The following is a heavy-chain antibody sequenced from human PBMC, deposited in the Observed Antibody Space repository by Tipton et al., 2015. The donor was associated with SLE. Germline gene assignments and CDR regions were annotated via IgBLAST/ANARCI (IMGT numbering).Heavy chain of an antibody. Sequence: TLSLTCTVSGGSISSYYWSWIRQPPGKGLEWIGYIYYSGSTNYNPSLKSRVTISVDTSKNQFSLNLSSVTAADTAVYYFARERGASIAVAQEFDYWGQGTLVTVSS. CDR3: ARERGASIAVAQEFDY. CDR1: GGSISSYY. D-gene: IGHD6-19*01. V-gene: IGHV4-59*01. CDR2: IYYSGST. J-gene: IGHJ4*02.